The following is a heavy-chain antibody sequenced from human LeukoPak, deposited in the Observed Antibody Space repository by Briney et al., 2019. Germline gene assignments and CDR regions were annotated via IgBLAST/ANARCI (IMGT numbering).Heavy chain of an antibody. J-gene: IGHJ4*02. D-gene: IGHD1-14*01. CDR3: ARDFTGRRQFDY. V-gene: IGHV3-20*04. Sequence: GGSLRLSCAASGFTFDDYGMTWVRQAPGKGLEWVSGVNWNGGSTGYADSVKGRFTISRDNAKNSLYLQMNSLRAEDTALYYCARDFTGRRQFDYWGQGTLVTVYS. CDR1: GFTFDDYG. CDR2: VNWNGGST.